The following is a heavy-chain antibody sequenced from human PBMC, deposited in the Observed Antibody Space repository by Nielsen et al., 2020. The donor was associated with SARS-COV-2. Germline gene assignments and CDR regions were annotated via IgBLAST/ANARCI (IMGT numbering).Heavy chain of an antibody. CDR1: GGSISSGGYY. D-gene: IGHD6-6*01. CDR2: IYYSGST. CDR3: AGIEYEGYYYYYYYMDV. J-gene: IGHJ6*03. Sequence: SETLSLTCTVSGGSISSGGYYWSWIRQHPGKGLEWIGYIYYSGSTYYNPSLKSRVTISVVTSKNQFSLKLSSVTAADTAVYYCAGIEYEGYYYYYYYMDVWGKGTTVTVSS. V-gene: IGHV4-31*03.